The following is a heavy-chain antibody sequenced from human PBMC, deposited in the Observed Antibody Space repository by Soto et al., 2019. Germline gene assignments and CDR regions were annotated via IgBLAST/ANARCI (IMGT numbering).Heavy chain of an antibody. CDR3: ARARNYYGSGSYYSYYMDV. D-gene: IGHD3-10*01. V-gene: IGHV1-69*02. J-gene: IGHJ6*03. CDR1: GGTFSSYT. CDR2: IIPILGIA. Sequence: QVQLAQSGAEVKKPGSSVKVSCKASGGTFSSYTISWVRQAPGQGLEWMGRIIPILGIANYAQKFQGRVTITADKSTSTAYMDRSSLRSDDTAVYYCARARNYYGSGSYYSYYMDVWGKGTTVPVSS.